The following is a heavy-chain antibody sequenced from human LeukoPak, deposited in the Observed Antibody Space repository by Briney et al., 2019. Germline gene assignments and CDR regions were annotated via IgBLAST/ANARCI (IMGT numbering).Heavy chain of an antibody. Sequence: ASVKVSCKASGYTFTSYAMNWVRQAPGQGLEWMGWINTNTGNPTYAQGFTGRFVFSLDTSVSTAYLQISSLKAEDTAVYYCARDGVIAAAGTHYYYGMDVWGQGTTVTVSS. CDR3: ARDGVIAAAGTHYYYGMDV. D-gene: IGHD6-13*01. CDR2: INTNTGNP. V-gene: IGHV7-4-1*02. J-gene: IGHJ6*02. CDR1: GYTFTSYA.